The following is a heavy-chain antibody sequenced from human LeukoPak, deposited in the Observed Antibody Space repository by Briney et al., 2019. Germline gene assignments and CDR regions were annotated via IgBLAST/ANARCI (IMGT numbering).Heavy chain of an antibody. Sequence: SETLSLTCTVSGGSISSYYWSWIRQPAGKGLEWIGRIYTSGSTNYNPSLKSRVTMSVDTSKNQFSLKLSSVTAADTAVYYCASSDSSSPEYFQHWGQGTLVTVSS. D-gene: IGHD6-13*01. CDR3: ASSDSSSPEYFQH. CDR2: IYTSGST. V-gene: IGHV4-4*07. CDR1: GGSISSYY. J-gene: IGHJ1*01.